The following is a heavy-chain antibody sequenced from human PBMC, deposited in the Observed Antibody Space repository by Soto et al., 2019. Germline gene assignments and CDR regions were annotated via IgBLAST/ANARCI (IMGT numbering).Heavy chain of an antibody. J-gene: IGHJ6*02. CDR3: ASEFRMVRRWGYYYYGMDV. CDR2: INPSGCSR. CDR1: GDTFTMYY. V-gene: IGHV1-46*01. Sequence: VKFSCKASGDTFTMYYMHWVLQSPGHGLEWMGIINPSGCSRSYAQKLQGRVTMTRDTSTSTVYMELSSLRSEDTAVYYCASEFRMVRRWGYYYYGMDVWGQGTTVNVSS. D-gene: IGHD3-10*01.